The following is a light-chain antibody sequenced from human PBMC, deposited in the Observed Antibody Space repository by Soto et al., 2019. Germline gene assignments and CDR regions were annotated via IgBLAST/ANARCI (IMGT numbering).Light chain of an antibody. CDR3: HQYNTWPYT. CDR1: QSVSNN. Sequence: EVVMTQSPATLSVSPGERATLSCRASQSVSNNLAWYQQKHGQAPRLLIHGASTRATGIPARFSGSGSGTEFTLNISSLQSEDFAVYYCHQYNTWPYTFGQGNKLEI. CDR2: GAS. V-gene: IGKV3-15*01. J-gene: IGKJ2*01.